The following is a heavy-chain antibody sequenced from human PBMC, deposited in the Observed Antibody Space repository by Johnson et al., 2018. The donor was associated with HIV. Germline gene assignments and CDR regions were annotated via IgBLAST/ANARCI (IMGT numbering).Heavy chain of an antibody. CDR1: GFIFDDHG. Sequence: VQLVESGGGVVRPGGSLRLSCAASGFIFDDHGMTWVRQAPGKGLEWVSGISWNSGTIDYADSVKGRFTISRDNAKNSLYLQMNSLRAEDTALYYCAKDFGHDLVLVLYAPGVFDIWGQGTMVTVSS. J-gene: IGHJ3*02. D-gene: IGHD2-8*02. V-gene: IGHV3-9*01. CDR2: ISWNSGTI. CDR3: AKDFGHDLVLVLYAPGVFDI.